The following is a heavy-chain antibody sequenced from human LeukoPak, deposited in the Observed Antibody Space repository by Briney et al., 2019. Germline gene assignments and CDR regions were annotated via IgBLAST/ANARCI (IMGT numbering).Heavy chain of an antibody. CDR1: GGSFSGYY. V-gene: IGHV4-34*01. J-gene: IGHJ5*02. CDR2: INHSGST. Sequence: PSETLSLTCAVYGGSFSGYYWSWIRQPPGKGLEWIGEINHSGSTNYNPSLKSRVTISVGTSKNQFSPKLSSVTAADTAVYYCARDHAPGNWFDPWGQGTLVTVSS. D-gene: IGHD3-10*01. CDR3: ARDHAPGNWFDP.